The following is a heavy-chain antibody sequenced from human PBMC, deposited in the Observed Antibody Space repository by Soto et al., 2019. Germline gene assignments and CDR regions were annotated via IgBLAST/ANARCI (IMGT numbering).Heavy chain of an antibody. CDR3: ARVYGDRGNYYYGMDV. CDR1: GGTFSSYA. V-gene: IGHV1-69*06. CDR2: IIPIFGTA. J-gene: IGHJ6*02. D-gene: IGHD4-17*01. Sequence: QVQLVQSGAEVKKPGSSVKVSCKASGGTFSSYAISWVRQAPGQGLEWMGGIIPIFGTANYAQKFQGRVTITADKSTSTAYMELSSLRSEDTVVYYCARVYGDRGNYYYGMDVWGQGTTVTVSS.